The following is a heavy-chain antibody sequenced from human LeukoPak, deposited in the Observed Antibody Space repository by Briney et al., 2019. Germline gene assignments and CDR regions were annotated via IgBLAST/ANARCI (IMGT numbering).Heavy chain of an antibody. V-gene: IGHV3-74*01. J-gene: IGHJ4*02. CDR3: ARDIAVSGNYFDY. CDR1: GFTFSNAW. Sequence: GGSLRLSCAASGFTFSNAWMHWVRRAPGKGLVWVSRINSDMSSTNYADSVKGRFTISRDNAKNTLYLQMNSLRAEDTAVYYCARDIAVSGNYFDYWGQGTLVTVSS. D-gene: IGHD6-19*01. CDR2: INSDMSST.